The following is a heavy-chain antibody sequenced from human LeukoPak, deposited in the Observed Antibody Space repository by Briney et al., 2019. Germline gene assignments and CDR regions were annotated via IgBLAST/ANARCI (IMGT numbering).Heavy chain of an antibody. J-gene: IGHJ4*02. D-gene: IGHD1-1*01. CDR1: GGSFSGYY. CDR2: INHSGST. V-gene: IGHV4-34*01. Sequence: SETLSLTCAVYGGSFSGYYWSWIRQPPGKGLEWIGEINHSGSTNYNPSLKSRGTISVDTSKNQFPLKLSSVTAADTAVYYCARSVHTYGGLAGYWGQGTLVTVSS. CDR3: ARSVHTYGGLAGY.